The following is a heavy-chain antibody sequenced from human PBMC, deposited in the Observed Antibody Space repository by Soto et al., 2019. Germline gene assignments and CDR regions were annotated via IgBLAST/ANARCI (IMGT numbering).Heavy chain of an antibody. Sequence: GGSLRLSCAASGFTFSSYWMSWVRQAPGKGLEWVANIKQDGSEKYYVDSVKGRFTISRDNAKSSLYLQMNSLRAEDTAVYYCARDFPLYDSSGYYYVIFDYWGQGTLVTVSS. V-gene: IGHV3-7*03. CDR1: GFTFSSYW. CDR3: ARDFPLYDSSGYYYVIFDY. D-gene: IGHD3-22*01. J-gene: IGHJ4*02. CDR2: IKQDGSEK.